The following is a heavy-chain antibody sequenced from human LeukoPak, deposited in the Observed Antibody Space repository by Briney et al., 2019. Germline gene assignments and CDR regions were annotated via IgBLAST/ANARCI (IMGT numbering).Heavy chain of an antibody. CDR3: ARTSITFTTLSIDY. J-gene: IGHJ4*02. CDR1: GGSFSGYY. Sequence: PSETLSPSSAVYGGSFSGYYWTCIRQPPEKGLEWIGDVNLGGSTNYTPSLKSRVTISVDTSKTQFSLNLTSVTAADTAVYYGARTSITFTTLSIDYWGQGTLVTVSS. D-gene: IGHD3-16*01. CDR2: VNLGGST. V-gene: IGHV4-34*01.